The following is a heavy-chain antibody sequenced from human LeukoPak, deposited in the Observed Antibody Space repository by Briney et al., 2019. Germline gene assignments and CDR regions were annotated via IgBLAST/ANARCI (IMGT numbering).Heavy chain of an antibody. Sequence: SETLSLTCTVSGYSISSGYYWGWIRQPPGKGLEWIGSIYHSGSTYYNPSLKSRVTISVDTSKNQFSLKLSSVTAADTAVYYCASPSPEVFPSYFDYWGQGTLVTVSS. CDR2: IYHSGST. CDR3: ASPSPEVFPSYFDY. V-gene: IGHV4-38-2*02. CDR1: GYSISSGYY. D-gene: IGHD2-21*01. J-gene: IGHJ4*02.